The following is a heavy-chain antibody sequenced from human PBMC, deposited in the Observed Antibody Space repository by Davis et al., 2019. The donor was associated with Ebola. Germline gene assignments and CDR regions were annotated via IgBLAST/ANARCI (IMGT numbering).Heavy chain of an antibody. J-gene: IGHJ6*02. V-gene: IGHV3-30*18. CDR3: AKDVRGYCSSTSCYAGRGMDV. CDR1: GFTFKTYG. CDR2: ISYDGRNK. D-gene: IGHD2-2*01. Sequence: GESLKISCAASGFTFKTYGMNWVRQAPGKGLEWVAVISYDGRNKYYADSVKGRFTISRDNSKNTLYMQMNSLRAEDTAVYYCAKDVRGYCSSTSCYAGRGMDVWGHGTTVTVSS.